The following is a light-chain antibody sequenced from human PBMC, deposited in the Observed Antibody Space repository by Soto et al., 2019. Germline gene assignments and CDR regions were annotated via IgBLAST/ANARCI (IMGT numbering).Light chain of an antibody. V-gene: IGKV3-20*01. Sequence: EIVLTQSPGTLSLSPGERATLSFRSSQSVSSSYLAWYQQKPGQAPRLLIYGASSRATGIPDRFSGSGSGTDFTLTINRLEPEDFAVYYCQQYGSSPWTFGQGTKVDIK. CDR3: QQYGSSPWT. J-gene: IGKJ1*01. CDR1: QSVSSSY. CDR2: GAS.